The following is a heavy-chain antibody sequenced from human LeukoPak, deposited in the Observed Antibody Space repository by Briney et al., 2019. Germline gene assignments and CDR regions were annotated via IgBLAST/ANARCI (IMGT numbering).Heavy chain of an antibody. CDR3: ARDLGDGYNS. V-gene: IGHV4-59*01. CDR1: GGSISSYY. Sequence: KTSETLSLTCTVSGGSISSYYWSWIRQPPGKGLEWIGYIYYSGSTNYNPSLKSRVTISVDTSKNQFSLKLSSVTAADTAVYYCARDLGDGYNSWGQGTLDTVSS. D-gene: IGHD5-24*01. CDR2: IYYSGST. J-gene: IGHJ5*02.